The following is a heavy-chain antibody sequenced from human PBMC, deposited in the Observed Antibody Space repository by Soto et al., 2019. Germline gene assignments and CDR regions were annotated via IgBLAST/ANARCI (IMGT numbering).Heavy chain of an antibody. CDR3: AKRRSSSTFDY. J-gene: IGHJ4*02. Sequence: GSLRLSCAASGFTFSSYAMSWVRQAPGKGLEWVSVISSSDDSTYYADSVKGRFTISRDNSKNTLYLQMNSLRAEDTAVYYCAKRRSSSTFDYRGQGTLVTVSS. V-gene: IGHV3-23*01. D-gene: IGHD6-6*01. CDR2: ISSSDDST. CDR1: GFTFSSYA.